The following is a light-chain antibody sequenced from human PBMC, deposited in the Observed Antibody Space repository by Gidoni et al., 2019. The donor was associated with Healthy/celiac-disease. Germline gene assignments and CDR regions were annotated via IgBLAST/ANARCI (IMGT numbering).Light chain of an antibody. CDR2: DAS. CDR1: QRVSSS. Sequence: ELVLTQSPATLSLSPGEQATLSCRTSQRVSSSLAWYQQNPGQAPRLLIYDASNRATGSPARFSGSGSGTDFTLTISSLEPEDFAVYYCQQRSNWLTFGGGTKVEIK. CDR3: QQRSNWLT. V-gene: IGKV3-11*01. J-gene: IGKJ4*01.